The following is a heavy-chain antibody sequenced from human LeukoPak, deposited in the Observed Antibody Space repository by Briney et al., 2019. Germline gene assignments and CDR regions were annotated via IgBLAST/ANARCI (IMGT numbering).Heavy chain of an antibody. J-gene: IGHJ4*02. CDR2: LYTGDST. Sequence: GGSLRLSCAASGFTVSSKYMIWVRQPPGKGLEWVAALYTGDSTYYADSVKGRFTISRDNSKNTLYLQMDSLRAEDTAVYYCARMTTVTFIDYWGQGTLVTVSS. CDR3: ARMTTVTFIDY. D-gene: IGHD4-4*01. CDR1: GFTVSSKY. V-gene: IGHV3-66*01.